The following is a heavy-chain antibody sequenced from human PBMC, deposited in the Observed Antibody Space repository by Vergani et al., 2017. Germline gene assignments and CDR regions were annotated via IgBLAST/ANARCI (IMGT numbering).Heavy chain of an antibody. CDR2: MNPNSGNT. V-gene: IGHV1-8*02. CDR1: GYTFTSYD. Sequence: QVQLVQSGAEVKKPGASVKVSCKASGYTFTSYDINWVRQATGQGLEWMGWMNPNSGNTNYAQKLQGRVTMTTDTSTSTAYMELRSLRSDDTAVYYCARDMGNTLYYDFWSGPQSYYFDYWGQGTLVTVSS. CDR3: ARDMGNTLYYDFWSGPQSYYFDY. D-gene: IGHD3-3*01. J-gene: IGHJ4*02.